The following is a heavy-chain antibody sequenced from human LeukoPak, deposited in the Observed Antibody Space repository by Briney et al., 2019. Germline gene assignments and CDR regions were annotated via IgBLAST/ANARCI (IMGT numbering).Heavy chain of an antibody. J-gene: IGHJ4*02. V-gene: IGHV4-39*01. CDR3: ARQKRGGPNSSSHNSFDY. CDR2: IYYSGST. D-gene: IGHD6-13*01. Sequence: SETLSLTCTVSGGSISDSTYYWGFIRQPPGKGLEWIGSIYYSGSTYYNPSLKSRVTVSVDTSKNHFSLRLSSVTAADTAIYYCARQKRGGPNSSSHNSFDYWGQGTLVTVSS. CDR1: GGSISDSTYY.